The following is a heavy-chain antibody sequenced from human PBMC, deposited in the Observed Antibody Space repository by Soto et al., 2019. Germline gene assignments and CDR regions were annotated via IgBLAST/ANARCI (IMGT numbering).Heavy chain of an antibody. CDR2: ISYDGSNK. CDR3: AKPLTTGYYFPFDY. J-gene: IGHJ4*02. D-gene: IGHD3-9*01. V-gene: IGHV3-30-3*02. CDR1: GFTFSSYA. Sequence: GGSLRLSCAASGFTFSSYAMHWVRQAPGKGLEWVAVISYDGSNKYYADSVKGRFTISRDNSKNTLYLQMNSLRAEDTAVYYCAKPLTTGYYFPFDYWGQGTLVTVSS.